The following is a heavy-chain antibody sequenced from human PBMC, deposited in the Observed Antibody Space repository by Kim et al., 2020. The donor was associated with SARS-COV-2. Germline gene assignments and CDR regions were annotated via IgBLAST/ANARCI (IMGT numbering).Heavy chain of an antibody. Sequence: GGSLRLSCVVSEFTFSAYWMKWVRQVPGKGPEWVASVSPDGSDRYYVDSVKGRFTISRDNAKNSLFLQMNSLRVEDTGVYFCTTVSRGDYMDVWGQGTTV. CDR2: VSPDGSDR. V-gene: IGHV3-7*01. D-gene: IGHD3-10*01. J-gene: IGHJ6*02. CDR3: TTVSRGDYMDV. CDR1: EFTFSAYW.